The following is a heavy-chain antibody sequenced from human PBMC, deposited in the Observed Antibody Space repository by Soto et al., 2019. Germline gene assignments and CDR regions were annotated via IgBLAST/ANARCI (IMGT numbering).Heavy chain of an antibody. D-gene: IGHD3-22*01. CDR3: ARVRLHYYDSSGYHPSFDY. V-gene: IGHV5-51*01. J-gene: IGHJ4*02. CDR1: GYSFTSYW. CDR2: IYPGDSDT. Sequence: LKISCKGSGYSFTSYWIGWVRQMPGKGLEWMGIIYPGDSDTRYSPSFQGQVTISADKSISTAYLQWSSLKASDTAMYYCARVRLHYYDSSGYHPSFDYWGQGTLVTVSS.